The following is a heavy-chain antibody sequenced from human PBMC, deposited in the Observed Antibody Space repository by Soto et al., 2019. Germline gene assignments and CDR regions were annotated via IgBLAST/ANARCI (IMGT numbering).Heavy chain of an antibody. Sequence: PGGSLRLSCAASGFTFSSYAMHWVRQAPGKGLEWVAVISYDGSNKYYADSVKGRFTISRDNSKNTLYLQMNSLRAEDTAVYYCARDYDFWSGYYYFDYWGQGTLVTVSS. D-gene: IGHD3-3*01. CDR1: GFTFSSYA. V-gene: IGHV3-30-3*01. CDR3: ARDYDFWSGYYYFDY. CDR2: ISYDGSNK. J-gene: IGHJ4*02.